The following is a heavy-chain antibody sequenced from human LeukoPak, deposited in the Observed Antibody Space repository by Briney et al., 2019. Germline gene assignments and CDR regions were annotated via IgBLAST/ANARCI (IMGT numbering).Heavy chain of an antibody. D-gene: IGHD3/OR15-3a*01. V-gene: IGHV4-39*07. CDR3: ARVRTGYFQD. J-gene: IGHJ1*01. CDR1: GYSISSSSYF. CDR2: IYYSGNT. Sequence: SETLSLTCTVSGYSISSSSYFWGWIRQPPGKGLEWIGSIYYSGNTYYNPSLKSRVTISLDTSKNQFSLKLSSVTAADTAVYYCARVRTGYFQDWGQGTLVTVSS.